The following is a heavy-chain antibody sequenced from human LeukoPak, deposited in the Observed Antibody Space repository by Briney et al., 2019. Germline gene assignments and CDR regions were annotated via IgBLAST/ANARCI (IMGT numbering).Heavy chain of an antibody. J-gene: IGHJ4*02. D-gene: IGHD3-10*01. CDR2: FDPEDGET. CDR1: GYTLTELS. Sequence: ASVKVSCKVSGYTLTELSMHWVRQAPGKGLEWMGGFDPEDGETIYAQKFQGRVTMTEDTSTDTAYMELSSLRSEDTAVYYRATEYGSGKTGLYFDYWGQGTLVTVSS. V-gene: IGHV1-24*01. CDR3: ATEYGSGKTGLYFDY.